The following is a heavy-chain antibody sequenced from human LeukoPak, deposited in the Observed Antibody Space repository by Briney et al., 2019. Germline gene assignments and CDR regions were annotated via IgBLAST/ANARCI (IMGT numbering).Heavy chain of an antibody. Sequence: PSQTLSLTCTVSGGSISSGGYSWSWIRQPPGRGLEWFGYIYYSGSTYYNPSLKSRVTISVDTSKNQFSLKLSSVTAADTAVYYCARKSRSTRRIDYWGQGTLVTVSS. D-gene: IGHD2-2*01. CDR2: IYYSGST. CDR1: GGSISSGGYS. V-gene: IGHV4-31*03. CDR3: ARKSRSTRRIDY. J-gene: IGHJ4*02.